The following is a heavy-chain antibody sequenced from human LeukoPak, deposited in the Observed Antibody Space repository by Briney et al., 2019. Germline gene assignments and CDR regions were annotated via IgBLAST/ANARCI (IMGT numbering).Heavy chain of an antibody. V-gene: IGHV3-23*01. CDR1: GLTFSSYA. CDR3: AKRERESYNYGYPDY. Sequence: GGSLRLSCAASGLTFSSYAMSWVRQAPGKGLEWVSGIGGSGGSTYYADSVKGRFTIPRDNSKNTLYLQMNSLRAEDTAVYYCAKRERESYNYGYPDYWGQGTLVTVSS. J-gene: IGHJ4*02. CDR2: IGGSGGST. D-gene: IGHD5-18*01.